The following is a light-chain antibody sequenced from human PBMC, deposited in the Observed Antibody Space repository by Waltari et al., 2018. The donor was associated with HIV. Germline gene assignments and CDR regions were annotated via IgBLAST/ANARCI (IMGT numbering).Light chain of an antibody. J-gene: IGLJ2*01. V-gene: IGLV2-8*01. Sequence: QSALTPPPSASGSPGQSVTISCTGTSSDVEGYNSVSWYQQLPGKAPKLMIFEVNKRPSGVPDRFSGSQSGNTASLTVSGLQPEDEADYYCSSHAGSNLFVVFGGGTKLTVL. CDR2: EVN. CDR3: SSHAGSNLFVV. CDR1: SSDVEGYNS.